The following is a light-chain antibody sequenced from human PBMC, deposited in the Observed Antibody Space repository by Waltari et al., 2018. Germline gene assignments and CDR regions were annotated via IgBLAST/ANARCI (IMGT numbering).Light chain of an antibody. V-gene: IGLV2-14*03. J-gene: IGLJ2*01. CDR2: DVS. CDR1: SSDVGGYHY. CDR3: SSYTSSRTPVV. Sequence: QSALTQPASVSGSPGKSITISCTGSSSDVGGYHYVSWYKKHPGNAPKLMIYDVSNRPPCFSCRLSCPTSGNTASLTISGLQAEDEGDYYCSSYTSSRTPVVFGGGTKLTVL.